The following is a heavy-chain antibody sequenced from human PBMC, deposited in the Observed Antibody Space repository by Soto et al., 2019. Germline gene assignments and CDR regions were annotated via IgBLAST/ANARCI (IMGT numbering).Heavy chain of an antibody. D-gene: IGHD1-7*01. CDR1: GFKFSNYA. V-gene: IGHV3-23*01. CDR2: ISATGGGT. CDR3: AKDRRAGGNSPFYFDF. J-gene: IGHJ4*02. Sequence: PGGSLRLSCAASGFKFSNYAMSWVRQAPGKGLEWVSLISATGGGTYYADSVKGRFTISRDNSHNTLYLQVHSLTAEDTAVYYCAKDRRAGGNSPFYFDFWGQGAQVTVSS.